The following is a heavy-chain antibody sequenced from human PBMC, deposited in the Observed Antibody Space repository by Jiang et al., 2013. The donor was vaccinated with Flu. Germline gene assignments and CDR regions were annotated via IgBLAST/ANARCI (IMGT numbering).Heavy chain of an antibody. D-gene: IGHD3-10*01. CDR1: GGSFTTYY. Sequence: VLLKPSETLSLTCTVSGGSFTTYYWSWIRRPAGKGLEWIGRIYASGSTNYNPSLKSRVTMSVDTSKKQFSLKLSSVTAADTAVYYCAREEGFGDQDRDYQYYGMDVRGQGTAVTVSS. CDR2: IYASGST. V-gene: IGHV4-4*07. J-gene: IGHJ6*02. CDR3: AREEGFGDQDRDYQYYGMDV.